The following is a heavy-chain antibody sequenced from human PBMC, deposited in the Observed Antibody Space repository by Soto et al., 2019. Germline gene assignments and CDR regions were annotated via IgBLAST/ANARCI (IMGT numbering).Heavy chain of an antibody. CDR3: ARQGIQLWPQGAFDI. V-gene: IGHV4-39*01. Sequence: QRQLQESGPGLVKPSETLSLTCTVSGGSISSSSYYWGWIRQPPGKGLEWIGSIYYSGSTYYNPSLKSRVTISVDTSKNQFSLKLSSVTAADTAVYYCARQGIQLWPQGAFDIWGQGTMVTVSS. J-gene: IGHJ3*02. CDR2: IYYSGST. D-gene: IGHD5-18*01. CDR1: GGSISSSSYY.